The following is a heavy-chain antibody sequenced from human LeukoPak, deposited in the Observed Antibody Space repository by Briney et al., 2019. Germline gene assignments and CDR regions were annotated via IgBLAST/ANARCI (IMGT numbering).Heavy chain of an antibody. CDR3: ASLRERSYYARGFDY. V-gene: IGHV4-34*01. D-gene: IGHD1-26*01. J-gene: IGHJ4*02. CDR1: GGSFSGYY. CDR2: IYYSGST. Sequence: PSETLSLTCAVYGGSFSGYYWSWIRQTPGKGLEWIGSIYYSGSTPYSPSLKSRVTISVDTSKNQFSLKLSSVTAADTAVYYCASLRERSYYARGFDYWGQGTLVTVSS.